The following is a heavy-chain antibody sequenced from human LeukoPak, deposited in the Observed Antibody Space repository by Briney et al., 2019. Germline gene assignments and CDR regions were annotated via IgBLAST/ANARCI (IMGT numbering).Heavy chain of an antibody. V-gene: IGHV4-34*01. Sequence: SETLSLTCAAYGGSSSGYFWSWIRQPPEKGLGWMGEINHSGSTNYNPSLKSRVTISVDTSKNQSSLKLSSVTAADTAVYYCARGHLYGGNLYYFDYWGQGTLVTVSS. CDR3: ARGHLYGGNLYYFDY. J-gene: IGHJ4*02. D-gene: IGHD4-23*01. CDR1: GGSSSGYF. CDR2: INHSGST.